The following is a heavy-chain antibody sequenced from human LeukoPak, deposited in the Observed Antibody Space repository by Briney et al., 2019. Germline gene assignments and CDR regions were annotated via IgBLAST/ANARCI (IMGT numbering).Heavy chain of an antibody. J-gene: IGHJ4*02. Sequence: GGSLRLSCAASGFSVSNNFMSWVRQAPGKGLEWVSVIYSGGSTYYADSVKGRFTFSRDNSKNTLYLQMNSLRAEDTAVYYCAGGPGEGYNYAIFDCWGQGTLVTVSS. CDR2: IYSGGST. CDR1: GFSVSNNF. D-gene: IGHD5-24*01. CDR3: AGGPGEGYNYAIFDC. V-gene: IGHV3-53*01.